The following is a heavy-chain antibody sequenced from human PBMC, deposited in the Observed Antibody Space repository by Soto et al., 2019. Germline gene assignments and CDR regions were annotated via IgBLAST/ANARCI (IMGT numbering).Heavy chain of an antibody. CDR1: GGSISSYY. CDR3: ARLDRPPRDYYYYMEV. Sequence: PSETLSLTCTVSGGSISSYYWSWIRQPPGKGLEWIGYIYYSGSTNYNPSLKSRVTISVDTSKNQFSLKLSSVTAADTAVYYCARLDRPPRDYYYYMEVWGKGTTVTVSS. D-gene: IGHD6-6*01. V-gene: IGHV4-59*08. CDR2: IYYSGST. J-gene: IGHJ6*03.